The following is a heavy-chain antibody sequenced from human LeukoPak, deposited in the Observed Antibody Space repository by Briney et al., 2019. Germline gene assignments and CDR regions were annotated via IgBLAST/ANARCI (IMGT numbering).Heavy chain of an antibody. Sequence: ASVKVSCKASGGTFSSYAISWVRQAPGQGLEWMGRIIPILGIANYAQKFQGRVTITADKSTSTAYMELSSLRSEDTAVYYCARDPSPGYDFGGGNWNHWGQGTLVTVSS. CDR2: IIPILGIA. D-gene: IGHD3-3*01. CDR1: GGTFSSYA. V-gene: IGHV1-69*04. CDR3: ARDPSPGYDFGGGNWNH. J-gene: IGHJ5*02.